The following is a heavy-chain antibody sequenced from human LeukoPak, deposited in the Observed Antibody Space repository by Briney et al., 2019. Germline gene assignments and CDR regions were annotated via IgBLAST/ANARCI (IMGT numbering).Heavy chain of an antibody. CDR3: ARDKIYDFWSGHNFDY. CDR1: GFIFSSYG. CDR2: IWYDGTNK. D-gene: IGHD3-3*01. J-gene: IGHJ4*02. V-gene: IGHV3-33*01. Sequence: GGSLRLSCVASGFIFSSYGMHWVRQAPGKGLEWVAVIWYDGTNKYYGDSVKGRFTISRDNSKNTLYLQINRLRVEDTAVYYCARDKIYDFWSGHNFDYWGQGTLVTVS.